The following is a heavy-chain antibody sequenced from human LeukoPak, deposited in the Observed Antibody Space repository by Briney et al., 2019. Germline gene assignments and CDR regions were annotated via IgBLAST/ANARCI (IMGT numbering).Heavy chain of an antibody. CDR2: VNPNHGGS. D-gene: IGHD3-10*01. V-gene: IGHV1-2*02. J-gene: IGHJ4*02. CDR3: ARGRKYGSGSYWVDY. Sequence: ASVKVSCKTSGYTFTGYYLHWVRQAPGQGLEWMAWVNPNHGGSNHAQTFQGRVSLTTDASTNTAYMVLSRLRSDDTAVYYCARGRKYGSGSYWVDYWGQGTLVSVSS. CDR1: GYTFTGYY.